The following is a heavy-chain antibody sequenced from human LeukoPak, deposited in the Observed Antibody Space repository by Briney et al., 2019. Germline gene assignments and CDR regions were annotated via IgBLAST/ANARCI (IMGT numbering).Heavy chain of an antibody. CDR1: GFTFSSYA. D-gene: IGHD5-18*01. CDR3: AGTGYSYAYGDY. V-gene: IGHV3-30*04. CDR2: ISYDGSNK. J-gene: IGHJ4*02. Sequence: PEGSLRLSCAASGFTFSSYAMHWVRQAPGKGLEWVAVISYDGSNKYYADSVKGRFTISRDNSKNTLYLQMNSLRAEDTAEYYCAGTGYSYAYGDYWGQGTLVTVSS.